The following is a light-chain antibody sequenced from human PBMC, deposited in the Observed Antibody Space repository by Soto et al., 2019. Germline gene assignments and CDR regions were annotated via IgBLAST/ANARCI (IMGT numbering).Light chain of an antibody. J-gene: IGKJ2*01. CDR1: QGISSY. V-gene: IGKV1-9*01. CDR2: AAS. Sequence: DIQLTQSPSFLSASVGDRVTITCRASQGISSYLAWYQQKPGKAPKLLIYAASTLQSGVPSRFSGSGSGTEFTLTISSLQPEDFATYYCQQSNSYPHTFGQGTKVEIK. CDR3: QQSNSYPHT.